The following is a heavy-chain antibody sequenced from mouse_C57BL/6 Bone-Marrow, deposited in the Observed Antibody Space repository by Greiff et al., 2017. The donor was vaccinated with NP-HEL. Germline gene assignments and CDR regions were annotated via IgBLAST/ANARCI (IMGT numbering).Heavy chain of an antibody. D-gene: IGHD1-1*01. Sequence: VHVKQSGGGLVKPGGSLKLSCAASGFTFSSYAMSWVRQTPEKRLEWVATISDGGSYTYYPDNVKGRFTIYRDNAKNNLYLQMSHLKSEDTAMYYCARPLRSYAMDYWGQGTSVTVSS. CDR2: ISDGGSYT. CDR3: ARPLRSYAMDY. J-gene: IGHJ4*01. V-gene: IGHV5-4*01. CDR1: GFTFSSYA.